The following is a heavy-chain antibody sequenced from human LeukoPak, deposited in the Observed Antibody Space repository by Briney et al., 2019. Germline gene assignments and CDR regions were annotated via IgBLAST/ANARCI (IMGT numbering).Heavy chain of an antibody. D-gene: IGHD3-9*01. J-gene: IGHJ4*02. Sequence: GGSLRLSCAASGFTFSSSMNWVRQAPGKGLEWVSSISSTSSYIYYADSVKGRFTTSRDNARNSLYLQMNSLRADDTAVYYCARGQSRYFDWYLGFFDYWGQGTLVTVSS. V-gene: IGHV3-21*01. CDR1: GFTFSSS. CDR2: ISSTSSYI. CDR3: ARGQSRYFDWYLGFFDY.